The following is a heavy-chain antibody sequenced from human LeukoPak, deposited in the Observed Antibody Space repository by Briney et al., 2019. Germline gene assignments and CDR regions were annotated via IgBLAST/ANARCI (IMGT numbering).Heavy chain of an antibody. Sequence: PSETLSLTCTVSGGSISSSSYYWGWIRQPPGKGLEWIGSIYYSGSTYYNPSLKSRVTISVDTSKSQFSLKLSSVIAADTAVYYCARQNVATTHFDYWGQGTLVTVSS. V-gene: IGHV4-39*01. D-gene: IGHD5-24*01. CDR3: ARQNVATTHFDY. CDR2: IYYSGST. CDR1: GGSISSSSYY. J-gene: IGHJ4*02.